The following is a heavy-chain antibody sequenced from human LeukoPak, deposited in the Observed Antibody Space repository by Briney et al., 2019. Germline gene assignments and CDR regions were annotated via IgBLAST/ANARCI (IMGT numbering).Heavy chain of an antibody. CDR3: ARHRSSGREYEYYFDY. D-gene: IGHD6-19*01. J-gene: IGHJ4*02. CDR2: IYYSGST. Sequence: PADSLSLTGNLSGGPISSYCWSWIRHTPGHGHDRTSHIYYSGSTNYNPSLKSRVTISVDTSKNQFSLKLSSVTAADTAVYYCARHRSSGREYEYYFDYWGQGTLVTVSS. V-gene: IGHV4-59*08. CDR1: GGPISSYC.